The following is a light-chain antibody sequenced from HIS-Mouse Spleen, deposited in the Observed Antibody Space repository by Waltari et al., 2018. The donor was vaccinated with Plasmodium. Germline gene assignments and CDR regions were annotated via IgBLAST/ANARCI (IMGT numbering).Light chain of an antibody. CDR1: QGISSY. Sequence: RMTQSPSSFSASTGDRVTITCRASQGISSYLAWYQQKPGKAPKLLIYAASTLQSGVPSRFSGSGSGTDFTLTISCLQSEDFATYYCQQYYSYPFTFGPGTKVDIK. V-gene: IGKV1-8*01. CDR2: AAS. CDR3: QQYYSYPFT. J-gene: IGKJ3*01.